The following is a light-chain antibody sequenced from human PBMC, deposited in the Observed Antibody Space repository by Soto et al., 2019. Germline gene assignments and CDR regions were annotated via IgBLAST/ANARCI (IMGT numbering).Light chain of an antibody. V-gene: IGKV3-15*01. CDR3: QQDNTGPPIP. CDR2: EAS. J-gene: IGKJ5*01. CDR1: QSVSSC. Sequence: EIVVTQSPATLSLSPGERATLSCMASQSVSSCLAWYQQNPAQPPRLLISEASTRPTGIQARFSGSGSGTEFTLTISSLQSEDFEVNSCQQDNTGPPIPFGQGTDWRL.